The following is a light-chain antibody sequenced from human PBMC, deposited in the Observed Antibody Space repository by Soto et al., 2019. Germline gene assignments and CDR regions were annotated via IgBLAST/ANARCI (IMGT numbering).Light chain of an antibody. J-gene: IGLJ1*01. CDR3: SSYTSSSTYV. CDR2: NVS. V-gene: IGLV2-14*01. Sequence: QSMLTQPASVSGSPGQSITISCTGARSDGCGCTCVSWYEQQPGKAVKFMFDNVSTRPSGFSSRFSGSKSGNTASPTISGLQAEDEANEYCSSYTSSSTYVFGSETKVTVL. CDR1: RSDGCGCTC.